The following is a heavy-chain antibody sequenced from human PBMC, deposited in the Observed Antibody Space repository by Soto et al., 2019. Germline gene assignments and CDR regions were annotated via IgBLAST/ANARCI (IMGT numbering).Heavy chain of an antibody. CDR1: GFTFDDYA. CDR3: AKYGYSSGWYPGFDY. CDR2: ISWNSGSI. Sequence: ESGGGLVQPGRSLRLSCAASGFTFDDYAMHWVRQAPGKGLEWVSGISWNSGSIGYADSVKGRFTISRDNAKNSLYLQMNSLRAEDTALYYCAKYGYSSGWYPGFDYWGQGTLVTVSS. J-gene: IGHJ4*02. V-gene: IGHV3-9*01. D-gene: IGHD6-19*01.